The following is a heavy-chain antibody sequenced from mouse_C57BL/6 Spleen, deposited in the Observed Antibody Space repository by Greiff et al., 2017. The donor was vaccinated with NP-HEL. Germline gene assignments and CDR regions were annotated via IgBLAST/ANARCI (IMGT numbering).Heavy chain of an antibody. CDR1: GYTFTSYG. CDR3: AEYSKDYAMDY. CDR2: IYPRSGNT. Sequence: QVQLQQSGAELARPGASVKLSCKASGYTFTSYGISWVKQRTGQGLEWVGEIYPRSGNTYYNEKFKGKATLTADKSSSTAYMELRSLTSEDSAVDFCAEYSKDYAMDYWGQGTSVTVSS. J-gene: IGHJ4*01. D-gene: IGHD2-5*01. V-gene: IGHV1-81*01.